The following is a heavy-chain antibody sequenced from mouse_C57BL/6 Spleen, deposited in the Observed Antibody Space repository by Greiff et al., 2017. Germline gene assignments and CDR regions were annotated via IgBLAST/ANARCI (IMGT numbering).Heavy chain of an antibody. D-gene: IGHD2-1*01. V-gene: IGHV5-17*01. J-gene: IGHJ3*01. CDR3: ARNYGNEDWFAY. Sequence: DVMLVESGGGLVKPGGSLKLSCAASGFTFSDYGMHWVRQAPEKGLEWVAYISSGSSTIYYADTVKGRFTISRDNAKNTLFLQMTSLRSEDTAMYYCARNYGNEDWFAYWGQGTLVTVSA. CDR2: ISSGSSTI. CDR1: GFTFSDYG.